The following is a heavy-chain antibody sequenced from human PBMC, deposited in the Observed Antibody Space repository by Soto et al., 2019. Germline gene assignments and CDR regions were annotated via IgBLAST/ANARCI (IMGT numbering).Heavy chain of an antibody. CDR1: GFTFNIYA. Sequence: EVQLLESGGDLIQPGGSLRLSCAASGFTFNIYAMAWVRQAPGKGLEWVSAISRYGDFTYYADSVEGRFTISRDNSKNMLYLQMNSLRAEDTALYYCAKDRYLDHDSRGYLFDNWGQGTLVTVSS. D-gene: IGHD3-22*01. V-gene: IGHV3-23*01. CDR2: ISRYGDFT. CDR3: AKDRYLDHDSRGYLFDN. J-gene: IGHJ4*02.